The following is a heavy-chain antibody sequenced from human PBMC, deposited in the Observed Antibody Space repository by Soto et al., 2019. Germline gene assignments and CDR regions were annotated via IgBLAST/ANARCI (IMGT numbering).Heavy chain of an antibody. CDR1: GFTFSVSA. CDR3: AKEGSYSGWYWES. CDR2: ITRSGSEA. D-gene: IGHD6-19*01. J-gene: IGHJ1*01. V-gene: IGHV3-23*01. Sequence: EVQLLESGGGLVQPGGSLRLSCAASGFTFSVSAMSWVRQAPGKGLEHVASITRSGSEAFYGDSVRGRFSMSRDNSKNMLILEMNSLRVEDTARYYCAKEGSYSGWYWESWGQGALLTVS.